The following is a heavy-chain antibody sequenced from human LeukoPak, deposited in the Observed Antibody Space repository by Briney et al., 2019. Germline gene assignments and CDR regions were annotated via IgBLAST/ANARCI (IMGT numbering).Heavy chain of an antibody. Sequence: PGGSLRLSCAASGFTFSRYGMTWVRQAPGKGLEWVSIISSGSSAILSADALKGRFTISRDDAKNLLYLDMNSLRAEDTAVYYCARGHTAVTRHFDFWGQGTLVTVSS. J-gene: IGHJ4*02. V-gene: IGHV3-21*01. D-gene: IGHD4-17*01. CDR3: ARGHTAVTRHFDF. CDR2: ISSGSSAI. CDR1: GFTFSRYG.